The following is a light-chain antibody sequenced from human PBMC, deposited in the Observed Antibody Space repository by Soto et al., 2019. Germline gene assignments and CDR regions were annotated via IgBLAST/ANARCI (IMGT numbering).Light chain of an antibody. J-gene: IGLJ2*01. CDR3: LTWDASLSAGV. V-gene: IGLV1-51*01. CDR2: NDD. CDR1: SSNIETNP. Sequence: QSVLTQPPSVSAAPGQKVTISCSGSSSNIETNPVSWYRHLPGTVPKLLIHNDDKRPSGIPDRFSGSKSGTSATLGITGLSTGDEDDYYCLTWDASLSAGVFGRGTKVTVL.